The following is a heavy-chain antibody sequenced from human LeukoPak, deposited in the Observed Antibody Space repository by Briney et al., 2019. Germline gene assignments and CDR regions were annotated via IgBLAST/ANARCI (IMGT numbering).Heavy chain of an antibody. D-gene: IGHD6-13*01. V-gene: IGHV3-30-3*01. CDR3: ARDDRPRDSSSWHAFDY. Sequence: GGSLRLSCAASGFTFSSYAMHWVRQAPGKGLEWVAVISYDGSNKYYADSVKGRFTISRDNSKNTLYLQMNSLRAEDTAVYYCARDDRPRDSSSWHAFDYWGQGTLVTVSS. CDR1: GFTFSSYA. J-gene: IGHJ4*02. CDR2: ISYDGSNK.